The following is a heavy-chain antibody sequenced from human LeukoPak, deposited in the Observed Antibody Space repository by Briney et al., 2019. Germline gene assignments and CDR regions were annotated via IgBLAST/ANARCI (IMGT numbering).Heavy chain of an antibody. CDR1: GFTFSSYG. J-gene: IGHJ4*02. Sequence: GGSLRLSCAASGFTFSSYGMSWVRQAPGKGVEWVSAISGSGGSTYYADSVKGRFTISRDNSKNTLYLQMNSLRAEDTAVYYCAKDKNPTMIVVVITFFDYWGQGTLVTVSS. V-gene: IGHV3-23*01. CDR2: ISGSGGST. D-gene: IGHD3-22*01. CDR3: AKDKNPTMIVVVITFFDY.